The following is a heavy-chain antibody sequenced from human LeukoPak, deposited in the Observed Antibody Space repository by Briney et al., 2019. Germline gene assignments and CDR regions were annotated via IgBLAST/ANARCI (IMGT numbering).Heavy chain of an antibody. V-gene: IGHV3-7*03. CDR3: ARAASDWYNYFDY. CDR2: IKQDGSEG. D-gene: IGHD6-19*01. Sequence: GGSLRLSCAASRFTFSSFWMSWVRQAPGKGLEWVANIKQDGSEGYYVDSVKGRFTISRDNAKNSLYLQVNSLRAEDTALYYCARAASDWYNYFDYWGQGTLVTVSS. CDR1: RFTFSSFW. J-gene: IGHJ4*02.